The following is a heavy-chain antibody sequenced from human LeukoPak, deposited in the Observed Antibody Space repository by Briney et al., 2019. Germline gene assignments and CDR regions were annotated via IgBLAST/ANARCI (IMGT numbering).Heavy chain of an antibody. CDR2: ISGSGGST. D-gene: IGHD5-18*01. CDR3: AKSKEGYSYVDAFDI. J-gene: IGHJ3*02. V-gene: IGHV3-23*01. Sequence: GGSLRLSCAASGFTFSSYAMSWVRQAPGKGLEWVSAISGSGGSTYYADSVKSRFTISRDNSKNTLYLQMNSLRAEDTAVYYCAKSKEGYSYVDAFDIWGQGTMVTVSS. CDR1: GFTFSSYA.